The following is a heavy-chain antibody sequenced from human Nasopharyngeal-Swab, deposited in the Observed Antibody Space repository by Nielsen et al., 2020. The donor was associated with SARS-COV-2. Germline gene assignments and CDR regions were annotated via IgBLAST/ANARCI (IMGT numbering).Heavy chain of an antibody. CDR3: ARDAPAHYGAFY. V-gene: IGHV3-30*03. CDR1: GSTFSSFC. CDR2: IETDASNE. D-gene: IGHD4-17*01. J-gene: IGHJ4*02. Sequence: GGSLTPSCPVSGSTFSSFCIAWVRPPPGKGRGWEGFIETDASNENYGDSVEGRFSLSTDSSKNTLYLQMDCLRGEDTAVYYCARDAPAHYGAFYWGRGTLVTVSS.